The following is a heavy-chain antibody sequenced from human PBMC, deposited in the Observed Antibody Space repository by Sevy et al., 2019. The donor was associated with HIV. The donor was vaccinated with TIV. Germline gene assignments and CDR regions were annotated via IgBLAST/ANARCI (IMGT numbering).Heavy chain of an antibody. J-gene: IGHJ6*02. V-gene: IGHV3-30*18. Sequence: GGSLRLSCAASGFTFSSYDMHWVRQAPGKGLECVAVISYDGSNKYYADSVKGRFTISRDNSKNTLFLHMNSLGAEDTGVYYCAKGGKNFWDSEDYYYAMDVWGPGTTVTVSS. CDR2: ISYDGSNK. D-gene: IGHD3-3*01. CDR3: AKGGKNFWDSEDYYYAMDV. CDR1: GFTFSSYD.